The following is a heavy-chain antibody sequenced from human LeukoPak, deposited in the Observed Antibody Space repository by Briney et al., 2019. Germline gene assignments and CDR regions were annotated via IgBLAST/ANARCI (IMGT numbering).Heavy chain of an antibody. J-gene: IGHJ4*02. D-gene: IGHD3-16*01. CDR3: ARVLYFGGVTTLSFDY. CDR2: INAGNGNT. CDR1: GYTFTSYS. Sequence: GASVKVSCKASGYTFTSYSMHWVRQAPGQRLEWMGWINAGNGNTKYSQKFQGRVTITRDTSASTAYMELSSLRSEDTAVYYCARVLYFGGVTTLSFDYWGQGTLVTVSS. V-gene: IGHV1-3*01.